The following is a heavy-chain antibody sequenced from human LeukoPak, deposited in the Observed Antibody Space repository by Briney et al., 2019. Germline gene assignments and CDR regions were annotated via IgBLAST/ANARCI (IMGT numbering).Heavy chain of an antibody. CDR1: GASMTSYY. CDR3: ATLSMITFGGVTKMYSYYFDY. V-gene: IGHV4-4*08. D-gene: IGHD3-16*01. CDR2: MYFGERT. Sequence: SETLSLTCTVSGASMTSYYWTWIRQPPGKGLEWVGYMYFGERTNYNPSLKSRVTISVDTSKNQFSLKLSSVTAADTAVYYCATLSMITFGGVTKMYSYYFDYWGQGTLVTVSS. J-gene: IGHJ4*02.